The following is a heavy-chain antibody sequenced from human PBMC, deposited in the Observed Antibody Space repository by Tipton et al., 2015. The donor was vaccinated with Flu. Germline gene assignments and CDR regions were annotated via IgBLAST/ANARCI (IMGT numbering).Heavy chain of an antibody. CDR3: AKGGSPASPHEAFDY. CDR1: GFTFANYW. J-gene: IGHJ4*02. V-gene: IGHV3-7*01. D-gene: IGHD3-16*01. Sequence: SLRLSCAASGFTFANYWMNWVRQAPGKGLEWVANIKEGGSKIYYVGSVKGRFTISRDNAKNLGYLQMNSLSVEDTAVYYCAKGGSPASPHEAFDYWSQGTLVTVSS. CDR2: IKEGGSKI.